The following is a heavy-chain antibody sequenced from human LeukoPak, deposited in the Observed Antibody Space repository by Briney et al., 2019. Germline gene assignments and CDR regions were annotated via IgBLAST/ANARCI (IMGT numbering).Heavy chain of an antibody. Sequence: SQTLSLTCTVSGGSISSGGYYWSWIRQPPGKGLEWIGYIYHSGSTYYNPSLKSRVTISVDTSKNQFSLKLSSVTAADTAVYYCARGSTPYYDFWSGYRELDAFDIWGQGTMVTVSS. CDR1: GGSISSGGYY. CDR3: ARGSTPYYDFWSGYRELDAFDI. J-gene: IGHJ3*02. CDR2: IYHSGST. V-gene: IGHV4-30-2*05. D-gene: IGHD3-3*01.